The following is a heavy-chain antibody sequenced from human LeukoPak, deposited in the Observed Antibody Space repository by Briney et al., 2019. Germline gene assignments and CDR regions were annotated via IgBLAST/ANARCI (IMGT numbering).Heavy chain of an antibody. CDR1: GYSFTSYW. Sequence: GESLKISCKGSGYSFTSYWIGWVRQMPGKGLEWMGIIYPGDSDTRYRPSIQGQVTISADKSISTVYLQWSSLKASDTAMYYCARRSGDPYYYDSSGYLPHFDYWGQGTLVTVSS. CDR2: IYPGDSDT. V-gene: IGHV5-51*01. CDR3: ARRSGDPYYYDSSGYLPHFDY. D-gene: IGHD3-22*01. J-gene: IGHJ4*02.